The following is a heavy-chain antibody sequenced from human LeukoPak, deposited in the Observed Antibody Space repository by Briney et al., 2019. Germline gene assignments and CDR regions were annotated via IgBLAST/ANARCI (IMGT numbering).Heavy chain of an antibody. V-gene: IGHV3-7*04. J-gene: IGHJ4*02. Sequence: GGSLRLSCTASGFTFSTKWMSWVRQAPGKGLEWVATINQDGSDQYYVDSVKGRFTISRDNAKNSLDLQMNSLRAEDTAVYYCARDYSSGRDFWGQGTLVTVSS. CDR3: ARDYSSGRDF. CDR2: INQDGSDQ. CDR1: GFTFSTKW. D-gene: IGHD3-22*01.